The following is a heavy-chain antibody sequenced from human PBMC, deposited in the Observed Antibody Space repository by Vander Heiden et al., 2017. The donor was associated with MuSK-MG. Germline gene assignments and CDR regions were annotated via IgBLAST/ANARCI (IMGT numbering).Heavy chain of an antibody. CDR1: GYTFTSYG. V-gene: IGHV1-18*01. D-gene: IGHD3-16*02. CDR3: AREYSYTPGGDY. CDR2: IRNYNAKS. Sequence: QVQLVQSGAEVKKPGASVKVSCKASGYTFTSYGITWVRQAPGQGLEWMGWIRNYNAKSDYAQKFQGRVTMTTDTSTRTAYMELRSLRSDDTAVYYCAREYSYTPGGDYWGQGTLVTVSS. J-gene: IGHJ4*02.